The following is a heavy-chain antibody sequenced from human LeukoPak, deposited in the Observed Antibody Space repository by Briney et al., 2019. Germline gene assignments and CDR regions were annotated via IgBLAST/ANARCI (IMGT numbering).Heavy chain of an antibody. CDR3: VKDYNAFDF. CDR1: GFTFSSYS. Sequence: GGSLRLSCAACGFTFSSYSMSWVRQTPGKGLEWVSAISGSGSRTYYADSVKARFTVSRDNSKNILYLQMHSLTVEDTAIYYCVKDYNAFDFWGQGTLVTVSS. D-gene: IGHD1-1*01. J-gene: IGHJ4*02. CDR2: ISGSGSRT. V-gene: IGHV3-23*01.